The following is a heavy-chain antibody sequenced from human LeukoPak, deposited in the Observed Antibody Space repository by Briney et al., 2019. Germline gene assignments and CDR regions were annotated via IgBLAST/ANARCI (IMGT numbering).Heavy chain of an antibody. D-gene: IGHD2-2*01. CDR1: GFTFSSYS. J-gene: IGHJ3*02. V-gene: IGHV3-48*01. CDR2: ISSSSSTI. CDR3: ARHRMVFPGYQLPRPDAFDI. Sequence: GGSLRLSCAASGFTFSSYSMNWVRQAPGKGLEWVSYISSSSSTIYYADSVKGRFTISRDNAKNSLYLQMNSLRAEDTAVYYCARHRMVFPGYQLPRPDAFDIWGQGTMVTVSS.